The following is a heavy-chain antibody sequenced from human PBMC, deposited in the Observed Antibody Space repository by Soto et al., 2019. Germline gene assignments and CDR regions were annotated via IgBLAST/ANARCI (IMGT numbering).Heavy chain of an antibody. D-gene: IGHD3-22*01. CDR3: ATAGKYYYDSSGRGYVDY. V-gene: IGHV3-23*01. CDR1: GFSIDTYA. CDR2: ISASGRLT. Sequence: EVQVLQSGGGLVPPGGSLRLPCAASGFSIDTYAMTWVRQAPGGGLEWISTISASGRLTYYADSVEGRFTISRDSSKNTLYLQMNGLRAEDTAVYYCATAGKYYYDSSGRGYVDYWGQGTRVTVSS. J-gene: IGHJ4*02.